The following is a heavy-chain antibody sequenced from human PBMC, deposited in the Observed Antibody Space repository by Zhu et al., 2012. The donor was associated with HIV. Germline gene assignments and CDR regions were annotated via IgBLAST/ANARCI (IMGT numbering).Heavy chain of an antibody. Sequence: QVQLQQWGAGLLKPSETLSLTCAVYGGSFSGYYWSWIRQPPGKGLEWIGEINHSRSTNYNPSLKSRVTIAVDTSKKQFSLKLSSVTAADTAVYYCGRRNEDIVASGGFGYWGQGTLVTVSS. CDR1: GGSFSGYY. CDR3: GRRNEDIVASGGFGY. V-gene: IGHV4-34*01. D-gene: IGHD5-12*01. J-gene: IGHJ4*02. CDR2: INHSRST.